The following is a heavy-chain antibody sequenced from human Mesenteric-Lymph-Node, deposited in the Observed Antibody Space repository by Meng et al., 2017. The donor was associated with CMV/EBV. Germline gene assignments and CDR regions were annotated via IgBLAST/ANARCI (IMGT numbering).Heavy chain of an antibody. D-gene: IGHD4/OR15-4a*01. CDR2: IWYDGSNK. V-gene: IGHV3-33*06. Sequence: GESLKISCAASGFTFSSNGMHWVRQAPGKGLEWVAIIWYDGSNKYYADSVRGRFTISRDNSKNMLYLEMNSLRAEDTAVYYCTKDEYGDGEEYWGQGTLVTVSS. CDR3: TKDEYGDGEEY. CDR1: GFTFSSNG. J-gene: IGHJ4*02.